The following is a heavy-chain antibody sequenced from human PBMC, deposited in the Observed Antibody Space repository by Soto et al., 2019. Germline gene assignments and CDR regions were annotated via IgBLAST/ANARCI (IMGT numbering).Heavy chain of an antibody. CDR3: VKNSGWFNT. Sequence: QLLQSGGGLVQPGGSLHLSCAASGFTFVTPAMSWVRQAPGEGLEWVSTIDGSGGITYYADSVKGRFTISRDNSRNTVYLQMNSLRGDDTALYYCVKNSGWFNTWGQGALVTVSS. J-gene: IGHJ5*02. CDR2: IDGSGGIT. V-gene: IGHV3-23*01. D-gene: IGHD3-10*01. CDR1: GFTFVTPA.